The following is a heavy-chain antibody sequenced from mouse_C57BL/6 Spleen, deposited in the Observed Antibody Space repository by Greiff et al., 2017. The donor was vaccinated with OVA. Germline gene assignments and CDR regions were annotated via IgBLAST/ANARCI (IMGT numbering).Heavy chain of an antibody. J-gene: IGHJ2*01. V-gene: IGHV1-42*01. Sequence: VHVKQSGPELVKPGASVKISCKASGYSFTGYYMNWVKQSPEKSLEWIGEINPSTGGTTYNQKFKAKATLTVDKSSSTAYMQLKSLTAEDSAVYYCARSVADYFDYWGQGTTLTVSS. CDR1: GYSFTGYY. CDR3: ARSVADYFDY. D-gene: IGHD1-1*02. CDR2: INPSTGGT.